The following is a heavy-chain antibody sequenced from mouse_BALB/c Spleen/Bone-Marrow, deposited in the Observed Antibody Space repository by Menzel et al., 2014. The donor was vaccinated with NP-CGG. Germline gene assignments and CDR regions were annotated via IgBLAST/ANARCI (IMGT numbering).Heavy chain of an antibody. D-gene: IGHD2-2*01. Sequence: QVQLKESGAELVRPGTSVKVSCKAPGYAFTNYLIEWVKQRPGQGLEWIGVINPGSGGTNYNEKFKGKATLTADNSSNTAYMHLSSLTSDDSAVYFCARGGHGSYWGQGTTLTVSS. V-gene: IGHV1-54*03. CDR3: ARGGHGSY. CDR2: INPGSGGT. CDR1: GYAFTNYL. J-gene: IGHJ2*01.